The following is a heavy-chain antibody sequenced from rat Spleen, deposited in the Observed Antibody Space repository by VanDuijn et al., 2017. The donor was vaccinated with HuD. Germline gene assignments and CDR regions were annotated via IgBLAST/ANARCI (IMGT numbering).Heavy chain of an antibody. Sequence: EVQLVESGGGLVQPGRSLKLSCAASGFTFSNYYMAWVRQAPTKGLEWVASISTGGGDTYYRDSVKGRFTISRDNEKNTLYLQMDSLRSEDTATYYCGRGGYNYGWFAYWGQGTLVTVSS. CDR3: GRGGYNYGWFAY. CDR1: GFTFSNYY. V-gene: IGHV5S23*01. D-gene: IGHD1-9*01. CDR2: ISTGGGDT. J-gene: IGHJ3*01.